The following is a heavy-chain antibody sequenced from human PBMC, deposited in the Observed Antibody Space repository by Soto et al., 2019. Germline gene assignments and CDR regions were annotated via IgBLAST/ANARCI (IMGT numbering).Heavy chain of an antibody. CDR2: ISGSGGST. CDR1: GFTFSSYA. CDR3: ASLSSPLGYCSSTSCYFDDY. D-gene: IGHD2-2*01. J-gene: IGHJ4*02. Sequence: GGSLRLSCAASGFTFSSYAMSWVRQAPGKGLEWVSAISGSGGSTYYADSVKGRFTISRDNSKNTLYLQMNSLRAEDTAVYYCASLSSPLGYCSSTSCYFDDYWGQGTLVTVSS. V-gene: IGHV3-23*01.